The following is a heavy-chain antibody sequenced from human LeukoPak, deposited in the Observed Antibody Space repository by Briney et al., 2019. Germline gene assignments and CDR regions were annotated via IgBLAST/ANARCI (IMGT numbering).Heavy chain of an antibody. CDR3: ARQRGYSPFDY. Sequence: SETLSLTCTVSGGSISSSSYYWGWIRQPPGKGLEWIGSIYYSGSTYYNPSLKSRVTISVDTSKNQFSLKLSSVTAADTAVYYCARQRGYSPFDYWGQGTLVTVSS. J-gene: IGHJ4*02. D-gene: IGHD5-18*01. CDR2: IYYSGST. V-gene: IGHV4-39*01. CDR1: GGSISSSSYY.